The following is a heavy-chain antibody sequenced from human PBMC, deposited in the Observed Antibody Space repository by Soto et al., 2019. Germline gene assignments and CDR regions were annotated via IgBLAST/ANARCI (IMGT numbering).Heavy chain of an antibody. J-gene: IGHJ4*02. V-gene: IGHV4-39*01. CDR3: ASLTGITIFGVVPQAIDY. D-gene: IGHD3-3*01. CDR2: IYYSGST. CDR1: GGSISSSSYY. Sequence: SETLSLTCTVSGGSISSSSYYWGWIRQPPGKGLEWIGSIYYSGSTYYNPSLKSRVTISVDTSKNQFSLKLSSVTAADTAVYYCASLTGITIFGVVPQAIDYWGQGTLVTVSS.